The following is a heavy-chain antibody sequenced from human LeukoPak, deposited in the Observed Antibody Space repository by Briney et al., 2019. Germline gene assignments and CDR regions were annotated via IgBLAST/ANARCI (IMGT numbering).Heavy chain of an antibody. CDR2: IYGSGST. D-gene: IGHD1-1*01. Sequence: SETLSLTCAVSGGSISSYYWSWIRQPPGKGLEWIGHIYGSGSTNYNPSLKSRVTLSVDTSKNQFSLKLSSVTAADTAVYYCAREGTSGTHLNWFDPWGQGTLVTVSS. J-gene: IGHJ5*02. CDR3: AREGTSGTHLNWFDP. V-gene: IGHV4-59*01. CDR1: GGSISSYY.